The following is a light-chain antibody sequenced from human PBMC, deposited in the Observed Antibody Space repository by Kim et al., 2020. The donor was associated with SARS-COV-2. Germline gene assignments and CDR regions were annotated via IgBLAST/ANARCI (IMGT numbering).Light chain of an antibody. J-gene: IGKJ4*01. CDR2: DAY. CDR3: QQRSDWPPA. CDR1: QGLARS. V-gene: IGKV3-11*01. Sequence: LFQGITASLSGRASQGLARSIARYQRKPGQAPRLLIYDAYNGATGIPDIFSGSVSGTDFTLTINSLEPEDFSVYNCQQRSDWPPAFGGGTKMYIK.